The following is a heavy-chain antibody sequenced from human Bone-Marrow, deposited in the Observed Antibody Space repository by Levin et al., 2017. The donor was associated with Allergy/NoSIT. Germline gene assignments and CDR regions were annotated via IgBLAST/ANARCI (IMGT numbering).Heavy chain of an antibody. Sequence: GGSLRLSCAASGFTFSSYWMHWVRQAPGKGLVWVSRINSDGSSTSYADSVKGRFTISRDNAKNTLYLQMNSLRAEDTAVYYCARDGHPIVLVVYAIREANWFDPWGQGTLVTVSS. V-gene: IGHV3-74*01. CDR3: ARDGHPIVLVVYAIREANWFDP. J-gene: IGHJ5*02. CDR2: INSDGSST. CDR1: GFTFSSYW. D-gene: IGHD2-8*02.